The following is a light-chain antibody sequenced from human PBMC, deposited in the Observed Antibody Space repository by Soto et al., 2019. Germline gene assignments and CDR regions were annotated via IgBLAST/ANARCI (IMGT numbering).Light chain of an antibody. V-gene: IGKV3-20*01. CDR2: GAS. J-gene: IGKJ1*01. Sequence: EIVWTQAPGTLSLSPGESATLSCRASQSVTHNYLAWYQQKPGQPPRLLIYGASTSASGIPDRFSGSGSGTDFTLTSSRLETEDFAVYYCQHFSSSPWSFGQVTKVEIK. CDR3: QHFSSSPWS. CDR1: QSVTHNY.